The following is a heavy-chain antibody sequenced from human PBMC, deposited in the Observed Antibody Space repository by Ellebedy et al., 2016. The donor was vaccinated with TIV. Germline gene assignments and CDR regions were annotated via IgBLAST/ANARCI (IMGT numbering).Heavy chain of an antibody. Sequence: MPSETLSLTCAVYGGSFSGYYWSWIRQPPGKGLEWIGEINHSGSTNYNPSLKSRVTISVDTSKNQFSLKLSSVTAADTAVYYCAREDYYDSSGYDFDYWGQGTLVTVSS. CDR1: GGSFSGYY. CDR2: INHSGST. V-gene: IGHV4-34*01. CDR3: AREDYYDSSGYDFDY. D-gene: IGHD3-22*01. J-gene: IGHJ4*02.